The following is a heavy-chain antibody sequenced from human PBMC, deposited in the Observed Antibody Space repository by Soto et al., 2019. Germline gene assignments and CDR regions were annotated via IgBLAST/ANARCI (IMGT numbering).Heavy chain of an antibody. CDR2: IWYDGTTK. J-gene: IGHJ4*02. V-gene: IGHV3-33*01. D-gene: IGHD5-12*01. CDR1: GFTFSSYA. CDR3: ARDGLEYSGYDIDY. Sequence: GGSLRLSCAASGFTFSSYAMHWVRQTPDKGLEWVAVIWYDGTTKYYADSVKGRFTTSRDTSKNTLYLQMNSLRAEDTAVYYCARDGLEYSGYDIDYWGQGTLVTVSS.